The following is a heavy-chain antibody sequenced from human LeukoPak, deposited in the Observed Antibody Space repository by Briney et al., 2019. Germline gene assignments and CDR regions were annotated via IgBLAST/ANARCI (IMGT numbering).Heavy chain of an antibody. CDR3: ARELGSSGYYFDY. CDR2: ISYDGSNT. Sequence: GRSLRLSCAASGFTFSIYAMHWLRPAPGKGLEGGAVISYDGSNTYYADSVKGRFTISRDNSKNTLYLQMNSLRAEDTAVYYCARELGSSGYYFDYWGQGTLSPSPQ. D-gene: IGHD3-22*01. CDR1: GFTFSIYA. V-gene: IGHV3-30-3*01. J-gene: IGHJ4*02.